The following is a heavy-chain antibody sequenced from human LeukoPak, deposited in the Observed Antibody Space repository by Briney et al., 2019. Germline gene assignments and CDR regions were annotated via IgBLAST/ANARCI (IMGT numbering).Heavy chain of an antibody. J-gene: IGHJ5*02. CDR1: GGTFSSYA. CDR3: ARVYGSGSYYFWFDP. V-gene: IGHV1-69*06. D-gene: IGHD3-10*01. CDR2: IIPIFGTA. Sequence: GASVKVSCKASGGTFSSYAISWVRQAPGRGLEWMGGIIPIFGTANYAQKFQGRVTITADKSTSTAYMELSSLRSEDTAVYYCARVYGSGSYYFWFDPWGQGTLVTVSS.